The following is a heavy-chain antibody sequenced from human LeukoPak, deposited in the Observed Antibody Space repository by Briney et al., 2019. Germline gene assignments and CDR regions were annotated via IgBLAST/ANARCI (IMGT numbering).Heavy chain of an antibody. CDR2: TYYRSKWYN. CDR1: GDSVSSNSAT. Sequence: SQTLSLTCAISGDSVSSNSATWNWIRQSPSRGLEWLGRTYYRSKWYNDYAVSVKSRISINPDTSKNQFSLQLNSVTPEDTAIYYCARDICSGGRCYFFRFDPWGQGTLVTVSS. J-gene: IGHJ5*02. D-gene: IGHD2-15*01. CDR3: ARDICSGGRCYFFRFDP. V-gene: IGHV6-1*01.